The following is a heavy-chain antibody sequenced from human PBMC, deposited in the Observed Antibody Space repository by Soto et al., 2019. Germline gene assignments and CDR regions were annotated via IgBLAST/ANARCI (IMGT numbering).Heavy chain of an antibody. J-gene: IGHJ3*02. D-gene: IGHD2-15*01. CDR1: GFIVSDTY. CDR2: ICNRGDT. V-gene: IGHV3-66*01. Sequence: EVQLVESGGGLVQPGGSLRLSCTASGFIVSDTYVNWVRQAPGKGLEWVSVICNRGDTHYADSVRGRFSLSRDISDNTLHLQMNNLRVEDTAVYYCAREPRYCRGGSCSITGDAYDIWGQGTKVTVSS. CDR3: AREPRYCRGGSCSITGDAYDI.